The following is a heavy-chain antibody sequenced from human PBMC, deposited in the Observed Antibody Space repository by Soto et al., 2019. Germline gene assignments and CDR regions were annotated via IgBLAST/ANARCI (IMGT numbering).Heavy chain of an antibody. V-gene: IGHV4-59*01. CDR3: ARASYGRKGFDD. CDR2: IYYSGST. D-gene: IGHD5-18*01. Sequence: QVQLQESGPGLVKPSETLSLTCTVSGGSISSYYWSWIRQPPGKGLEWVGYIYYSGSTNYNPSLKSRVTISVDTSKNQFALKLSSVTAADTAVYYCARASYGRKGFDDWGQGTLVTVSS. CDR1: GGSISSYY. J-gene: IGHJ4*02.